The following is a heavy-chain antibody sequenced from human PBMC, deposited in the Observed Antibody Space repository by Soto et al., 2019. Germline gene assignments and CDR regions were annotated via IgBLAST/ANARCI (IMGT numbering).Heavy chain of an antibody. V-gene: IGHV4-59*01. D-gene: IGHD6-13*01. Sequence: SETLSLTCTVSGGSISSYYWSWIRHPPGKGLEWIGYIYYSGSTNYNPSLKSRVTISVDTSKNQFSLKLSSVTAADTAVYYCARDIAAAGRHFDDWGQGTLVTVSS. CDR3: ARDIAAAGRHFDD. CDR2: IYYSGST. J-gene: IGHJ4*02. CDR1: GGSISSYY.